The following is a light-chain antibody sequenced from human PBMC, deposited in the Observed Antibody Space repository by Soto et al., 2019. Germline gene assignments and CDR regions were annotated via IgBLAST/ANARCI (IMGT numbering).Light chain of an antibody. J-gene: IGKJ2*02. V-gene: IGKV3-11*01. CDR2: DAY. CDR1: QSVSSY. Sequence: EIVLKQSPATLSLSPGNRATLSCRASQSVSSYLAWYQQKPGQPPRLLIYDAYTRATGVAARFTGSGSATDFSLTITSLEPEDFAVYYCQQRAKWPSTFGPGTKVE. CDR3: QQRAKWPST.